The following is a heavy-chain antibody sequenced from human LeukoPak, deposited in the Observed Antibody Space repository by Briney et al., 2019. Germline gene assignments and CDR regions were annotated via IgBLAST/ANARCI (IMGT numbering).Heavy chain of an antibody. V-gene: IGHV3-74*01. J-gene: IGHJ6*03. CDR2: INSDGSST. CDR1: GFTFSRYY. Sequence: PGGSLRLSCAASGFTFSRYYMHWVRPAPGKGLVWVSRINSDGSSTSYADSVKGRFTISRDNAKNTLYLQMNSLRAEDTAVYYCAKPHTTGNNYYYYMDVWGKGTTVTVSS. CDR3: AKPHTTGNNYYYYMDV. D-gene: IGHD1-1*01.